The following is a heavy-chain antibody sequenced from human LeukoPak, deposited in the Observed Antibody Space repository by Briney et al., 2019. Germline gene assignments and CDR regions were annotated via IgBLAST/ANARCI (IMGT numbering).Heavy chain of an antibody. V-gene: IGHV3-23*01. D-gene: IGHD3-22*01. J-gene: IGHJ4*02. Sequence: GGSLRLSCAVSGITLSNYGMTWVRQAPGKGLEWVAGISDTGGRTNYADSVKGRFTISRDNPNNTLYLQMNSLRAEDTAVYFCAKRGVVIRVILVGFHKEAYYFDSWGQGALVTVSS. CDR1: GITLSNYG. CDR3: AKRGVVIRVILVGFHKEAYYFDS. CDR2: ISDTGGRT.